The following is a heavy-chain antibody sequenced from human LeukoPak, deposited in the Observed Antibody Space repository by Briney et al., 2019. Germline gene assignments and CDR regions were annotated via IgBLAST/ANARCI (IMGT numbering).Heavy chain of an antibody. J-gene: IGHJ6*03. D-gene: IGHD6-19*01. CDR1: GYTFTSYD. V-gene: IGHV1-8*01. CDR2: MNPNSGNT. Sequence: ASVKVSCKASGYTFTSYDINWVRQATGQGLEWMGWMNPNSGNTGYAQKFQGRVTMTRNTSISTAYMELNSLRAEDTAVYYCARDGYSSGWYAYFYMDVWGKGTTVTISS. CDR3: ARDGYSSGWYAYFYMDV.